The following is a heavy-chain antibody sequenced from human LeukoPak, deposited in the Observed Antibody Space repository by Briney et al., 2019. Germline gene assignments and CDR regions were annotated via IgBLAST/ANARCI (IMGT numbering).Heavy chain of an antibody. CDR2: INPSGGST. CDR1: GYTFTSYY. CDR3: ARILKGSLVWSRKYYFDY. J-gene: IGHJ4*02. Sequence: ASVKLSCKASGYTFTSYYMHWVRQAPGQGLEWMGIINPSGGSTSYAQKLQGRVTMTRDTSTSTVYMELSSLRSEDTAVYYCARILKGSLVWSRKYYFDYWGQGTLVTVSS. D-gene: IGHD3-3*01. V-gene: IGHV1-46*03.